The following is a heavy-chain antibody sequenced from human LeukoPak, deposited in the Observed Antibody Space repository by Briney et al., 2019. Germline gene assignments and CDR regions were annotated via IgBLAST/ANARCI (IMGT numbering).Heavy chain of an antibody. CDR2: INTDGSSA. V-gene: IGHV3-74*01. J-gene: IGHJ4*02. Sequence: GGSLRLSCAASGFTFSSYWRHWVRQAPGKELVCLSRINTDGSSADYADSVKGRFTISRDNAKNTLYLQMNSLRAEDTAIYYCSRGFWGWEVDYWGQGTLVTVSS. CDR3: SRGFWGWEVDY. CDR1: GFTFSSYW. D-gene: IGHD3-16*01.